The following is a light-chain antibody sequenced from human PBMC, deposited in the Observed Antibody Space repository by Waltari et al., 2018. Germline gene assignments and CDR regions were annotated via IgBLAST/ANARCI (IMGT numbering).Light chain of an antibody. CDR3: QSLDMSLSGGVV. J-gene: IGLJ2*01. V-gene: IGLV1-40*01. Sequence: QSVLTQPRPVSGAPGTRITIPCPASSSTLRAAQDVHWSRVFPGAAPNVLLNGNNNRPSGVPDRFSGSKSATSASLAITGLQAEDAADYYGQSLDMSLSGGVVFGGGTKVTVL. CDR1: SSTLRAAQD. CDR2: GNN.